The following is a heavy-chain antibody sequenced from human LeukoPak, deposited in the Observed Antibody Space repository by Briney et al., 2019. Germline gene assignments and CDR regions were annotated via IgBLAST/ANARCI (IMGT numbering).Heavy chain of an antibody. J-gene: IGHJ6*03. CDR1: GGSISSYY. CDR3: ARQHYDFWSGYFNYYYYYYMDV. CDR2: IYTSGST. V-gene: IGHV4-4*09. D-gene: IGHD3-3*01. Sequence: SETLSLTCTVSGGSISSYYWSWIRQPPGKGLEWIGYIYTSGSTNYNPSLKSRVTISVDTSKNQFSLKLSSVTAADTAVYYCARQHYDFWSGYFNYYYYYYMDVWGKGTTVTVSS.